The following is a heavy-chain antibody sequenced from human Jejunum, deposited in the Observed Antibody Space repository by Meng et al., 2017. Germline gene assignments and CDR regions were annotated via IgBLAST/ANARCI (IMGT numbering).Heavy chain of an antibody. D-gene: IGHD3-16*01. V-gene: IGHV1-8*01. CDR3: AREGYYDTDGFAYNAFDV. CDR2: MNPNSGDT. CDR1: GYTFSNYD. J-gene: IGHJ3*01. Sequence: ASVKVSCKASGYTFSNYDIRWVRQAPGQGLEWMGWMNPNSGDTGYVQKFQGRVSMTRDKSISTAYMELSNLRSDDTALYYCAREGYYDTDGFAYNAFDVWGQGTMVTVSS.